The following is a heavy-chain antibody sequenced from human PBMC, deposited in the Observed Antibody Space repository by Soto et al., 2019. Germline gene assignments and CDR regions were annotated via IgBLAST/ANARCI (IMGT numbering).Heavy chain of an antibody. Sequence: GGSLRLSCAASGFTFSSYTMHWVRQAPGKGLEWVAVISYDGSNKCYADSVKGRFAISRDNSKNTLYLQMNSLRAEDTAVYYCARDPTYSYGSTYFHFWGQGTLVTVSS. CDR3: ARDPTYSYGSTYFHF. V-gene: IGHV3-30*09. CDR2: ISYDGSNK. CDR1: GFTFSSYT. J-gene: IGHJ4*02. D-gene: IGHD5-18*01.